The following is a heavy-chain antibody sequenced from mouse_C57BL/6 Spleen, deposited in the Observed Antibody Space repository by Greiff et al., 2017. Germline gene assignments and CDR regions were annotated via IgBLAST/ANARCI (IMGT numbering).Heavy chain of an antibody. CDR3: ARERGNYVLMDY. CDR1: GYTFTSYW. J-gene: IGHJ4*01. Sequence: VQLQQSGAELVRPGSSVKLSCKASGYTFTSYWMHWVKQRPIQGLEWIGNIDPSDSETHYNQKFKDKATLTVDKSSSTAYMQLSSLTSEDSAVYYCARERGNYVLMDYWGQGTSVTVSS. CDR2: IDPSDSET. D-gene: IGHD2-1*01. V-gene: IGHV1-52*01.